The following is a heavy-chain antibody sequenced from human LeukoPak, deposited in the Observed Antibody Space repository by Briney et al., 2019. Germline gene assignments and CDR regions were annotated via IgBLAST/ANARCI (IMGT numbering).Heavy chain of an antibody. Sequence: GASVKVSCKLSGDTLTELSMHWVRQSPGKGLEWMGGFVPEDGETIYAQKSQGRVTMTEDTSTDTAYMELSSLRSDDTAVYFCATLPRGHLFDSWGQGTLVTVSS. CDR3: ATLPRGHLFDS. D-gene: IGHD3-10*01. J-gene: IGHJ4*02. V-gene: IGHV1-24*01. CDR1: GDTLTELS. CDR2: FVPEDGET.